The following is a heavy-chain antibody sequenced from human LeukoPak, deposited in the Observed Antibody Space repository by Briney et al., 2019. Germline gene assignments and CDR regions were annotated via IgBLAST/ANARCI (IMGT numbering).Heavy chain of an antibody. CDR2: ISGSGGST. D-gene: IGHD3-10*01. CDR1: GFTFSSYA. J-gene: IGHJ1*01. CDR3: AKDGAQPTAEYFQH. Sequence: GGSLRLSCAASGFTFSSYAMSWVRHAPGKGLEWVSAISGSGGSTYYADSVKGRFTISRDNSKNTLYLQMNSLRAEDTAVYYCAKDGAQPTAEYFQHWGQGTLVTAPS. V-gene: IGHV3-23*01.